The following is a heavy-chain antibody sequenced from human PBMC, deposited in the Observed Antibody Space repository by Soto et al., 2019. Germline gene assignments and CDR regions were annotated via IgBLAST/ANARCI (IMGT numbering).Heavy chain of an antibody. CDR2: ISYDGSNK. D-gene: IGHD3-3*01. CDR1: GFTFSSYA. CDR3: ARDNIVTIFGVVRPSAYYYYGMDV. Sequence: GSLRLSCAASGFTFSSYAMHWVRQAPGKGLEWVAVISYDGSNKYYADSVKGRFTISRDNSKNTLYLQMNSLRAEDTAVYYCARDNIVTIFGVVRPSAYYYYGMDVWGQGTTVTVSS. V-gene: IGHV3-30-3*01. J-gene: IGHJ6*02.